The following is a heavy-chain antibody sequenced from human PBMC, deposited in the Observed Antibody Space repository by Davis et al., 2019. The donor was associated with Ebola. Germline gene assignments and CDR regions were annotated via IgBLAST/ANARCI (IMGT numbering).Heavy chain of an antibody. CDR1: GYTFTDSY. Sequence: ASVKVSCKASGYTFTDSYIHWVRQAPGQGLEWMGWINPNGGATSYAQKFQGRVTMTRDTTISTAYMELSRLRSDDTAVYYCAKSGSQFISGWLDPWGQGTLVTVSS. V-gene: IGHV1-2*02. CDR2: INPNGGAT. J-gene: IGHJ5*02. CDR3: AKSGSQFISGWLDP. D-gene: IGHD1-26*01.